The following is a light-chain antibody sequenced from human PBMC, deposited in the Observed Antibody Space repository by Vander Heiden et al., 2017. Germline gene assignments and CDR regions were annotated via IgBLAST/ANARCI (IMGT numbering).Light chain of an antibody. CDR2: SKN. Sequence: SPELTQDPAVSVALGQTVRITCHGDILRSYYARWYQQKPGPAPVLVIYSKNNRPSGIPDRFSGSSSGTTASLSITGPQAEDEADYYCTSRDSSGKNGVFGGGTKLTVL. CDR1: ILRSYY. J-gene: IGLJ2*01. V-gene: IGLV3-19*01. CDR3: TSRDSSGKNGV.